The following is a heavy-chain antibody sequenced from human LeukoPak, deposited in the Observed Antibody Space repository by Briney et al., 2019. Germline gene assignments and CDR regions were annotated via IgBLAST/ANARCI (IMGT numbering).Heavy chain of an antibody. Sequence: GGSLRLSCAASGFTFSSYAMHWVRQAPGKGLEWVAVISYDGSNKYYADSVKGRFTISRDNSKNTLYLQMNSLRAEDTAVYYCATVGYGDYVYAFDIWGQGTMVTVSS. CDR1: GFTFSSYA. V-gene: IGHV3-30-3*01. D-gene: IGHD4-17*01. J-gene: IGHJ3*02. CDR2: ISYDGSNK. CDR3: ATVGYGDYVYAFDI.